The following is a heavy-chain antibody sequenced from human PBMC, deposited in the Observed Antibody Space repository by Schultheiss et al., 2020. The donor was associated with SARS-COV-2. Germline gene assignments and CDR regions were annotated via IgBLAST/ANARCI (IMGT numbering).Heavy chain of an antibody. CDR2: IDWDDNK. CDR3: AHREGFSSGIDY. J-gene: IGHJ4*02. D-gene: IGHD6-25*01. CDR1: GFSLSTSGVG. V-gene: IGHV2-70*12. Sequence: SGPTLVKPTQTLTLTCTFSGFSLSTSGVGVGWIRQPPGKALEWLALIDWDDNKYYSTSLKTRLTISKDTSKNQVVLTMTNMDPVDTATYYCAHREGFSSGIDYWGQGTLVTVSS.